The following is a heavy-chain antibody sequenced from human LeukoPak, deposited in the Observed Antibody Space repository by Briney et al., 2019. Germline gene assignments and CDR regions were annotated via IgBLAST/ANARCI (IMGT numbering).Heavy chain of an antibody. D-gene: IGHD2/OR15-2a*01. CDR2: IIPILGIA. CDR3: ARVAGTTDPFDY. V-gene: IGHV1-69*04. J-gene: IGHJ4*02. CDR1: GGTFSSYA. Sequence: ASVKVSCKASGGTFSSYAISWVRQAPGQGLEWMGRIIPILGIANYAQKFQGRVTITADKSTSTAYMELSSLRSEDTAVYYCARVAGTTDPFDYWGQGTLVTVSS.